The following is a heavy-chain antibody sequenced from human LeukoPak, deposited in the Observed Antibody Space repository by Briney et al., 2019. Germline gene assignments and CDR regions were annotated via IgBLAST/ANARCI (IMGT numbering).Heavy chain of an antibody. CDR3: AKDWLQYYYGSGDTNYFDP. Sequence: PGRSLRLSCVASGFAFSSYGIHWVRQAPGKGLEWVSFISNDGINKFYGDSVKGRFTISRDNSKNTLYLQMNSLRAEDTAVYYCAKDWLQYYYGSGDTNYFDPWGQGTLVTVSS. V-gene: IGHV3-30*18. CDR1: GFAFSSYG. J-gene: IGHJ5*02. CDR2: ISNDGINK. D-gene: IGHD3-10*01.